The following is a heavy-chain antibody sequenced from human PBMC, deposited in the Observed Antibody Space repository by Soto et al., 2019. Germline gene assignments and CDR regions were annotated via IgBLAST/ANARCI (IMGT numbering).Heavy chain of an antibody. CDR1: GGAISSYY. CDR3: ARHPLWDRSGFDP. CDR2: VHYTGHT. D-gene: IGHD1-26*01. V-gene: IGHV4-59*08. Sequence: QVQLQQSGPGLVLVKPSETLSLTCTVSGGAISSYYWSWIRQPPGKGLEWIGYVHYTGHTMYNPSLKSRVTISVDTSKNRFSLRLTSVAAADTAVYYCARHPLWDRSGFDPWGQGSVVTVSS. J-gene: IGHJ5*02.